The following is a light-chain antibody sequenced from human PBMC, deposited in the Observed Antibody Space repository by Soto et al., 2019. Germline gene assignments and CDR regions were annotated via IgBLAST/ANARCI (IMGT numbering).Light chain of an antibody. CDR3: QQSYSAPLT. V-gene: IGKV1-39*01. CDR2: AAS. J-gene: IGKJ4*01. CDR1: QSISTY. Sequence: DIQMTQSPSSLSASVGDRVTITCRASQSISTYLNWYQQKPGKAPNLLIFAASTLQSGVPSRFRGSGSGTDFTLTIRSLQPEDFATYYCQQSYSAPLTFGGGTKVDIK.